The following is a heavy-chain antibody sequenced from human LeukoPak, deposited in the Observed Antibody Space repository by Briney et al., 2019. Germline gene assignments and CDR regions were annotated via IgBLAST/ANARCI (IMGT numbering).Heavy chain of an antibody. CDR2: IYTSGTT. Sequence: SETLSLTCSVSGGSISSFYWSWIRQPAGKGLEWIGRIYTSGTTNYSPSLKSRVTMSVDTSKNQFSLKLSSVTAADTAVYYCAGFYYDSSDYQILDQWGQGTLVTVSS. D-gene: IGHD3-22*01. V-gene: IGHV4-4*07. CDR1: GGSISSFY. CDR3: AGFYYDSSDYQILDQ. J-gene: IGHJ4*02.